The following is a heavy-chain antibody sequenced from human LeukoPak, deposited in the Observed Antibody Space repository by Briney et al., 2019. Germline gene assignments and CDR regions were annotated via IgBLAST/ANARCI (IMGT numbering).Heavy chain of an antibody. CDR3: ATRGLYYYDSSGLRYYYYGMDV. V-gene: IGHV1-69*04. CDR2: IIPILGIA. CDR1: GGTFSSYA. D-gene: IGHD3-22*01. Sequence: SVKVSFKASGGTFSSYAISWVRQAPGQGLEWMGRIIPILGIANYAQKFQGRVTITADKSTSTAYMELSSLRSEDTAVYYCATRGLYYYDSSGLRYYYYGMDVWGQGTTVTVSS. J-gene: IGHJ6*02.